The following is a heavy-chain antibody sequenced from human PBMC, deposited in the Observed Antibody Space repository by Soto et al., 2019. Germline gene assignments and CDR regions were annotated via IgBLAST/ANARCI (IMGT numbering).Heavy chain of an antibody. D-gene: IGHD6-19*01. Sequence: EASVNVSCKASGYTFTGYYMHWVRQAPGQGLEWMGWINPNSGGTNYAQKFQGRVTMTRDTSISTAYMELSRLRSDDTAVYYCAREYSSGWFDPWGQGTLVTVSS. J-gene: IGHJ5*02. CDR2: INPNSGGT. CDR1: GYTFTGYY. CDR3: AREYSSGWFDP. V-gene: IGHV1-2*02.